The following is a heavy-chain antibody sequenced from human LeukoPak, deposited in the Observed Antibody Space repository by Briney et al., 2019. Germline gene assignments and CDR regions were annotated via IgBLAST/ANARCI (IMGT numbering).Heavy chain of an antibody. V-gene: IGHV3-30*02. CDR1: GFSSSSYG. D-gene: IGHD3-22*01. CDR3: ARDLFPSYYDSSGYYGNAFDI. CDR2: IRSDGSNK. J-gene: IGHJ3*02. Sequence: PGGSLRLSCAGSGFSSSSYGMHWVRQAPGKGLEWMAFIRSDGSNKYYADSVKGRFTISRDNSKNSLYLQMNSLRAEDTAVYYCARDLFPSYYDSSGYYGNAFDIWGQGTMVTVSS.